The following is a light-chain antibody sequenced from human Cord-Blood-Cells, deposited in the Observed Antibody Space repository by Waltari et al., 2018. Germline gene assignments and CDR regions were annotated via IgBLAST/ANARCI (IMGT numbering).Light chain of an antibody. CDR1: SSAVGSYNP. V-gene: IGLV2-23*02. Sequence: QSALTQPASVSGSPGQSLTISCTGTSSAVGSYNPVPWYQQPPGKAPKLMIYEVSKRPSGVSNRFSGSKSGNTASLTISGLQAEDEADYYCCSYAGSSTYVFGTGTKVTVL. CDR2: EVS. J-gene: IGLJ1*01. CDR3: CSYAGSSTYV.